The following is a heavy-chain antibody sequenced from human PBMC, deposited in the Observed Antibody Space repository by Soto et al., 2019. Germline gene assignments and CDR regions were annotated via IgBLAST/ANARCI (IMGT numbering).Heavy chain of an antibody. V-gene: IGHV1-69*13. J-gene: IGHJ6*02. Sequence: SVKVSCKASGGTFRSYSISWVRQAPGQGLEWMGGIIPIFDITNYAQKFQGRVTITADESTSTAYMELSSLGSDDTAVYYCARPDEGGYSSNHHYYYALDVWGQGTTVTVS. D-gene: IGHD3-22*01. CDR2: IIPIFDIT. CDR1: GGTFRSYS. CDR3: ARPDEGGYSSNHHYYYALDV.